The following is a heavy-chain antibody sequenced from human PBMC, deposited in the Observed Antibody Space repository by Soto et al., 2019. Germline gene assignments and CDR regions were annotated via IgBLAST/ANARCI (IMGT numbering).Heavy chain of an antibody. Sequence: PSETLSLTCTVSGGSVSSGSYYCSWIRQPPGKGLEWIGHIYYSGSTNYNPSLKSRVTISVDTSKNQFSLKLSSVTAADTAVYYCARARGAVAGFWFDPWGHGTLVTVSS. CDR2: IYYSGST. D-gene: IGHD6-19*01. J-gene: IGHJ5*02. CDR1: GGSVSSGSYY. V-gene: IGHV4-61*01. CDR3: ARARGAVAGFWFDP.